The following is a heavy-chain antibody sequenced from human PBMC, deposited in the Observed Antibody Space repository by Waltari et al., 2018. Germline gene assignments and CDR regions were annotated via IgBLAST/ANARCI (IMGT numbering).Heavy chain of an antibody. D-gene: IGHD1-1*01. CDR3: AKESRLEIGD. CDR1: GFTVSGCG. CDR2: IRYDGSNK. J-gene: IGHJ4*02. Sequence: QVHLVASVGGVVQPGGFLTPSCASSGFTVSGCGVHGVRLVAGKGVGWVAFIRYDGSNKYYADSGKGRFTIYRDNSKNTLYLQMNSLRAEDTAVYYCAKESRLEIGDWGQGTLVTVSS. V-gene: IGHV3-30*02.